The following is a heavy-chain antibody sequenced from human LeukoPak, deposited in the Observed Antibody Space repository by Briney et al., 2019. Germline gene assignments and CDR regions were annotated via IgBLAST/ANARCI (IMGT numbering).Heavy chain of an antibody. CDR1: GFIFSNYA. CDR2: ISSNGDST. CDR3: VKDFGSSRNNWFDP. Sequence: GGSLRLSCSASGFIFSNYAIHWVRQAPGKGLEYVSTISSNGDSTYYADSMKGRFTISRDNSKNTLYLQMSSLRPEDTAVYYCVKDFGSSRNNWFDPWGQGTLVTVSS. V-gene: IGHV3-64D*09. D-gene: IGHD6-13*01. J-gene: IGHJ5*02.